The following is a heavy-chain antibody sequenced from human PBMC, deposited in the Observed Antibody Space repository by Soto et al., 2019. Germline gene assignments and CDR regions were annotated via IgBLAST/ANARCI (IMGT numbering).Heavy chain of an antibody. CDR1: GGSISSGGYY. CDR2: IYYSGST. CDR3: ANLYCSSTSCPKAFGY. D-gene: IGHD2-2*01. Sequence: SETLSLTCTVSGGSISSGGYYWSWIRQHPGKGLEWIGYIYYSGSTYYNPSLKSRVTISVDTSKNQFSLKLSSVTAADTAVYYCANLYCSSTSCPKAFGYWGQGTLVTVSS. J-gene: IGHJ4*02. V-gene: IGHV4-31*03.